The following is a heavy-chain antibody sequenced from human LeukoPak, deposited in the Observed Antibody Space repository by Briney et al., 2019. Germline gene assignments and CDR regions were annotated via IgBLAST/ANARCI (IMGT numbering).Heavy chain of an antibody. V-gene: IGHV1-2*06. CDR1: GYTFTGYY. D-gene: IGHD6-19*01. CDR3: ARGYSSGWYPNYYYYVDV. J-gene: IGHJ6*03. Sequence: ASVKVSCKASGYTFTGYYMHWVRQAPGQGLEWMGRINPNSGGTNYAQKFQGRVTMTRDTSISTAYMELSRLRSDDTAVYYCARGYSSGWYPNYYYYVDVWGKGTTVTVSS. CDR2: INPNSGGT.